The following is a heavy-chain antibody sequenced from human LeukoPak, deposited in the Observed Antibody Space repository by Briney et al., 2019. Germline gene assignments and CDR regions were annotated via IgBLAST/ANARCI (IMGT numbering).Heavy chain of an antibody. V-gene: IGHV1-18*01. Sequence: GASVKVSCKASGYTFTSYGISWVRQAPGQGLEWMGWISAYNGNTSYAQKLQGRVTMTTDTSTSTAYMELRSLRSDDTAVYYCARDGAAAGMNWFDPWGQGTLVTVSS. J-gene: IGHJ5*02. D-gene: IGHD6-13*01. CDR1: GYTFTSYG. CDR3: ARDGAAAGMNWFDP. CDR2: ISAYNGNT.